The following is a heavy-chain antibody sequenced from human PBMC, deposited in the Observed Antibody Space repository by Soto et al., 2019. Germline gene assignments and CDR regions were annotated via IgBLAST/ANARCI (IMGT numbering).Heavy chain of an antibody. J-gene: IGHJ6*02. Sequence: LRLSCAASGFTFSSYAMTWVRQAPGKGLQWVSGISGSGGSPYYADYVKGRVTISRDSSKNTLYLQMNSLRAEDTAVYYCAKAHCSSTSCYPTYYNYGLDVWGQGTTVTVSS. D-gene: IGHD2-2*01. CDR3: AKAHCSSTSCYPTYYNYGLDV. CDR2: ISGSGGSP. CDR1: GFTFSSYA. V-gene: IGHV3-23*01.